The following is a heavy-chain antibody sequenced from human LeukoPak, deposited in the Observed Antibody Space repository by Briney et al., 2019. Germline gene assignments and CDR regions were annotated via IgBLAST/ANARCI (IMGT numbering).Heavy chain of an antibody. CDR1: GYTFTING. CDR2: ISANNGNT. CDR3: ARASSGNMDLDY. V-gene: IGHV1-18*01. Sequence: ASVTLSLTSSGYTFTINGISWVRQAPAQGLGWMGWISANNGNTNYAHKLQGRVTMTTDPPTSTAYMELRSLRSDDTGVYYCARASSGNMDLDYWGEGTLVTVSS. J-gene: IGHJ4*02. D-gene: IGHD3-10*01.